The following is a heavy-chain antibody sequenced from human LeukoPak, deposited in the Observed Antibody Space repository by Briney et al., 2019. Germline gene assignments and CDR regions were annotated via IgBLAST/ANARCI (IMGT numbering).Heavy chain of an antibody. CDR1: GGSISSGSYS. V-gene: IGHV4-61*02. J-gene: IGHJ4*02. D-gene: IGHD3-22*01. Sequence: PSQTLSLTCTVSGGSISSGSYSWSWIRQPAGKGLEWIGRIYTSGSTNYNPSLKSRVTMSIDTSKNQFSLKLSSVTAADTAVYYCARGISGYIMYYFDSWGPGTLVTVSS. CDR2: IYTSGST. CDR3: ARGISGYIMYYFDS.